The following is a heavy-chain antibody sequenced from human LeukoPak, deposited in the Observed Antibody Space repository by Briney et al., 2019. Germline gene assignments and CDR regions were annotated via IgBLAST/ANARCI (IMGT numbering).Heavy chain of an antibody. V-gene: IGHV3-30-3*01. CDR1: GFTFSSYA. D-gene: IGHD3-22*01. CDR3: AKEAYDSSGYPDY. J-gene: IGHJ4*02. CDR2: ISYDGSNK. Sequence: PGRSLRLSCAASGFTFSSYAMHWVRQAPGKGLEWVAVISYDGSNKYYADSVKGRFTISRDNSKNTLYLQMNSLRAEDTAVYYCAKEAYDSSGYPDYWGQGTLVTVSS.